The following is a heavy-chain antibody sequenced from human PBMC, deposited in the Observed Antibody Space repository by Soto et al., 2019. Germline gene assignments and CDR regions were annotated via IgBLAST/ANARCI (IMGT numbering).Heavy chain of an antibody. CDR1: GYIFTSYY. D-gene: IGHD3-10*01. CDR2: INPFDGSR. V-gene: IGHV1-46*03. Sequence: ASVKVSCKASGYIFTSYYLHWGRQAPGQGLEWMGWINPFDGSRMFAQSFQGRVTFTRDTSTSTVYMELSGLRSDDTAVYYCSRVDPGETSPFDHWG. J-gene: IGHJ4*01. CDR3: SRVDPGETSPFDH.